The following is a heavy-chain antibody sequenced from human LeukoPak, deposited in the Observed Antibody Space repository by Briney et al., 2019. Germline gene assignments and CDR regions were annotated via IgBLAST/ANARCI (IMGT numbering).Heavy chain of an antibody. CDR2: IKKDGSEK. CDR3: ARAGFWSGYSYFDY. V-gene: IGHV3-7*01. D-gene: IGHD3-3*01. J-gene: IGHJ4*02. Sequence: GSLRLSCAASGFTFSSYWMSWVRQAPGKGLEWVANIKKDGSEKYYVDSVKGRFTSSRDNAKNSLYLQMNSLRAEDTAVYYCARAGFWSGYSYFDYWGQGTLVTVSS. CDR1: GFTFSSYW.